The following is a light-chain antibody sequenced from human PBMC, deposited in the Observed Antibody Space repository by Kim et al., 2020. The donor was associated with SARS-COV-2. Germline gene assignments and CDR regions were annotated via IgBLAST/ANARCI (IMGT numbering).Light chain of an antibody. Sequence: SYELTQPPSVSVAPGKTARITCGGNNIGSKSVHWYQQKPGQAPVQVIYYDSDRPSGIPERFSGSNSGNTATLTISRVEAGDEADYYCQVWDSGVVFGGGTQLTVL. V-gene: IGLV3-21*04. CDR1: NIGSKS. J-gene: IGLJ2*01. CDR3: QVWDSGVV. CDR2: YDS.